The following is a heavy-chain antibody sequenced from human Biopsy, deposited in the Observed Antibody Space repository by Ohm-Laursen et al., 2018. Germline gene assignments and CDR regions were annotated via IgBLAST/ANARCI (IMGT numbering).Heavy chain of an antibody. D-gene: IGHD4-11*01. Sequence: GTLSLTCTVSGDSVTKYYWSWIRQPPGKGLEWIGHIYYSVMTNYNPSLQSRVSISVDTSRNQVSLTLSSVTAADTAVYYCARDSGILNYGNVKYYHYYGMDVWGQGTKVTVSS. V-gene: IGHV4-59*02. J-gene: IGHJ6*02. CDR3: ARDSGILNYGNVKYYHYYGMDV. CDR2: IYYSVMT. CDR1: GDSVTKYY.